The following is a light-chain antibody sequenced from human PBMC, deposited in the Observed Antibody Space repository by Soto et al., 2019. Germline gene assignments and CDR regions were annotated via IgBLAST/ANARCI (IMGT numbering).Light chain of an antibody. CDR2: AAS. V-gene: IGKV1-6*01. CDR3: QQGFSAPPWT. J-gene: IGKJ1*01. Sequence: AIQMTQSPSSLSASVGDRVTITCRASQGIRNDLGWYQQKPGKAPKLLIYAASSLQSGVPSRFSGSGSGTDFTLTISSLQPEDFATYYCQQGFSAPPWTFGQGTKVEI. CDR1: QGIRND.